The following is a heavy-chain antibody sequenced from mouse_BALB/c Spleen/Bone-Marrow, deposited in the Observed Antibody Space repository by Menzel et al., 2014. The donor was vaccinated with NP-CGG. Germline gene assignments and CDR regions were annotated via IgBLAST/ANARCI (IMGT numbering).Heavy chain of an antibody. CDR3: VRPYDYGTWFAY. J-gene: IGHJ3*01. CDR2: ISNGGIYT. V-gene: IGHV5-6*01. Sequence: EVMLVESGGDLVKPGGSLKLSCAASGFTFSTYGMSRVRQTPDKRLEWVAAISNGGIYTYYPDTVKGRFTISRDNAKNTLYLQMSSLKSEDTAMYYCVRPYDYGTWFAYWGQGTLVTVSA. CDR1: GFTFSTYG. D-gene: IGHD2-4*01.